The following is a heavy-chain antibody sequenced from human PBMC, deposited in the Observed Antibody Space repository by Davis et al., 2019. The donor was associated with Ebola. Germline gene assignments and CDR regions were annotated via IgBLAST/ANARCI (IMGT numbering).Heavy chain of an antibody. V-gene: IGHV1-2*02. CDR3: AFDMGIVVVPAAPQGLYGMDV. CDR2: INPNSGGT. J-gene: IGHJ6*02. D-gene: IGHD2-2*01. CDR1: GYTFTGYY. Sequence: ASVQVSCKASGYTFTGYYMHWVRQAPGQGLEWMGWINPNSGGTNYAQKFQGRVTMTRDTSISTAYMELSRLRSDDTAVYYCAFDMGIVVVPAAPQGLYGMDVWGQGTTVTVSS.